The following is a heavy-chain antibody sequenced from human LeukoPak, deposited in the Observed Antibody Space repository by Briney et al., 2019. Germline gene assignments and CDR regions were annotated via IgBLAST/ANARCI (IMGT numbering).Heavy chain of an antibody. CDR1: GGSFSGYY. D-gene: IGHD2-2*01. J-gene: IGHJ1*01. CDR3: ARGPLGGDIVVVPAAKGYFQH. CDR2: INHSGST. V-gene: IGHV4-34*01. Sequence: PSETLSLTCAVYGGSFSGYYWSWIRQPPGKGLEWIGEINHSGSTNYNPSLKSRVTISVDTSKNQFSLKLGSVTAADTAVYYCARGPLGGDIVVVPAAKGYFQHWGQGTLVTVSS.